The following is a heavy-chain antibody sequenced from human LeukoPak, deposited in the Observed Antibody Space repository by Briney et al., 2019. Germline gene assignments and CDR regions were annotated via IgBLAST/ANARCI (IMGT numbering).Heavy chain of an antibody. D-gene: IGHD2-2*01. CDR3: ARMEGDIVVVPAATPEYPPFDY. CDR2: ISGSGGST. J-gene: IGHJ4*02. Sequence: GGSLRLSCAASGFTFSSYAMSWVRQAPGKGLEWVSAISGSGGSTYYADSVKGRFTISRDNAKNTLYLQMNSLRAEDTAVYYCARMEGDIVVVPAATPEYPPFDYWGQGTLVTVSS. V-gene: IGHV3-23*01. CDR1: GFTFSSYA.